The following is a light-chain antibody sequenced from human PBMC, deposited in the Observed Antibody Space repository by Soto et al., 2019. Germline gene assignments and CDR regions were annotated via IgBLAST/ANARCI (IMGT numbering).Light chain of an antibody. CDR2: AAS. Sequence: DIQMTWSPSSLSASVGDRVTITCRASQGISDYLAWYQQKPGQVPKLLIYAASTLQSGVPSRFSGSGSGTDFTLTISSLQPEDVATYYCPNLFTFGPGTKVDIK. V-gene: IGKV1-27*01. CDR1: QGISDY. J-gene: IGKJ3*01. CDR3: PNLFT.